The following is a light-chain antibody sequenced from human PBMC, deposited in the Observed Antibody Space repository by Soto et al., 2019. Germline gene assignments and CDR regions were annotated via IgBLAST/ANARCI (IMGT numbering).Light chain of an antibody. CDR3: QQYGSSPPLT. J-gene: IGKJ4*01. V-gene: IGKV3-20*01. Sequence: EIVLTQSPGTLSLSPGERATLSCRASQSVSSSYLAWYQQKPGQAPRLLIYGASSRATGIPDRFSGSGSGTYFTLTISRLEPEDFAVYYWQQYGSSPPLTFGGGTKVEIK. CDR2: GAS. CDR1: QSVSSSY.